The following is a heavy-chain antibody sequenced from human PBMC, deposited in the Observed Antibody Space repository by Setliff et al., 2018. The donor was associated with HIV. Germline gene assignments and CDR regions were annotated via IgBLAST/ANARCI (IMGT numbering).Heavy chain of an antibody. D-gene: IGHD2-21*02. CDR1: GYTFTSYY. Sequence: ASVTVSCKASGYTFTSYYMHWVRQAPGQGLEWLGMVNPSGGGTRDAQKFQGRISMTGDTSTSTVYMELSSLRSEDTAVYYCARGGLLFGMMNYFDSWGQGTLVTVSS. CDR2: VNPSGGGT. J-gene: IGHJ4*02. CDR3: ARGGLLFGMMNYFDS. V-gene: IGHV1-46*01.